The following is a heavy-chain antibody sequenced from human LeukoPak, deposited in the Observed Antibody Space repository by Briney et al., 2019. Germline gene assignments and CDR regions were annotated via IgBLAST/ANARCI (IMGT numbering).Heavy chain of an antibody. CDR3: ARRRQWPYYFDY. D-gene: IGHD6-19*01. V-gene: IGHV4-59*08. CDR2: IYYSGST. Sequence: SETLSLTCAVYGGSFSGYYWSWIRQPPGKGLEWIGYIYYSGSTNYNPSLKSRVTISVDTSKNQFSLKLSSVTAADTAVYYCARRRQWPYYFDYWGQGTLVTVSS. J-gene: IGHJ4*02. CDR1: GGSFSGYY.